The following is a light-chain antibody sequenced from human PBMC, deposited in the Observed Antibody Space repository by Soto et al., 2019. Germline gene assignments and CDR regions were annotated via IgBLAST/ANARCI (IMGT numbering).Light chain of an antibody. CDR2: AAS. Sequence: IQLTQSPSSLSASVGDSVTITCRASQGISRYLSWYQQKPWRAPKLLISAASTLQSAVPARFSGSGSGTDFALSSTSLQPADFGTYYSQQPTTYPATVGGGNKVEIK. V-gene: IGKV1-9*01. J-gene: IGKJ4*01. CDR1: QGISRY. CDR3: QQPTTYPAT.